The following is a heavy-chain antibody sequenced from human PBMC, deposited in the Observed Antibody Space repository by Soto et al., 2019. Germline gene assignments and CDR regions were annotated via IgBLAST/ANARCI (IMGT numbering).Heavy chain of an antibody. CDR3: ARVHSSGIFYFVDP. V-gene: IGHV1-69*01. Sequence: QVQLVQSGAEVKKPGSSVKVSCKASGGTFDSYVISWLRQAPGQGLEWMGGIMPIFGTPNYAQKFRGRVTIRADESTSTAYLELSSLTSDDTAVYYCARVHSSGIFYFVDPWGQGTLVTVSS. J-gene: IGHJ5*02. CDR1: GGTFDSYV. D-gene: IGHD3-10*01. CDR2: IMPIFGTP.